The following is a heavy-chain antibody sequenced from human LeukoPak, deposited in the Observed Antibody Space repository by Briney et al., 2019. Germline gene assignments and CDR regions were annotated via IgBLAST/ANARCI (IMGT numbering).Heavy chain of an antibody. CDR3: AKVEASGIAVAGTQGSFFGF. V-gene: IGHV3-30*02. CDR2: IRYDESNK. D-gene: IGHD6-19*01. CDR1: GFTFSSYG. J-gene: IGHJ4*02. Sequence: GGSLRLSCAASGFTFSSYGMHSVRQAPGKGLEWLASIRYDESNKYSTDSLKGRFTISRDNSRDTLYLQMNRLRAGDTAVYYCAKVEASGIAVAGTQGSFFGFWGQGTLVTAS.